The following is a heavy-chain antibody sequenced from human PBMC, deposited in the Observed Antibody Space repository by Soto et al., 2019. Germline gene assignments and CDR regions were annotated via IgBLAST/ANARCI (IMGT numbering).Heavy chain of an antibody. CDR1: GGSISSGDYY. D-gene: IGHD3-10*01. V-gene: IGHV4-30-4*01. CDR3: ARDGGYYYGSGTPPGYYFDY. CDR2: IYYSGST. Sequence: SETLSLTCTVSGGSISSGDYYWSWIRQPPGKGLEWIGYIYYSGSTYYNPSLKSRVTISVDTSKNQFSLKLSSVTAADTAVYYCARDGGYYYGSGTPPGYYFDYWGQGTLVTVSS. J-gene: IGHJ4*02.